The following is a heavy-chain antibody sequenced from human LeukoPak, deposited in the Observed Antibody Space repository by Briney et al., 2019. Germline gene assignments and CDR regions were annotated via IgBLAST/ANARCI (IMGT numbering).Heavy chain of an antibody. V-gene: IGHV4-59*08. J-gene: IGHJ4*02. D-gene: IGHD5-24*01. Sequence: PSETLSLTCTVSGGSITSSYWSWLRQPPGKGPQWIGYFYYSGATNYNPSLKSRVTISVDTSKTQLSLKMTSMTAADTAVYYCARSNARDGYNFGYWGQGTLVTVSS. CDR2: FYYSGAT. CDR1: GGSITSSY. CDR3: ARSNARDGYNFGY.